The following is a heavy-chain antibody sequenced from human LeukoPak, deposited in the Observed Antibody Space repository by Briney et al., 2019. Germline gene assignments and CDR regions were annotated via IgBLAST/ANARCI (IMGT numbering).Heavy chain of an antibody. D-gene: IGHD2-2*01. CDR3: TRQTVDCSSTSCPWETAFDS. V-gene: IGHV4-59*01. Sequence: PSETLSLTCTVSGGSISSSYWSWIRQPPGKGLAWIGYIHYSGNTNYNPSLKSRVTISVDTSKNQLSLKLSSVTAADTAVYYCTRQTVDCSSTSCPWETAFDSWGQGTVVTVSS. J-gene: IGHJ3*02. CDR1: GGSISSSY. CDR2: IHYSGNT.